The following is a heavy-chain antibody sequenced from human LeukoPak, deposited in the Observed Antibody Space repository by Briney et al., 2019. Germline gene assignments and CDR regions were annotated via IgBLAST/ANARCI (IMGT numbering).Heavy chain of an antibody. CDR1: GGSISSYY. Sequence: SETLSLTCTVSGGSISSYYWSWIRQPPGKGLEWIGYIYYSGSTNYNPSLESRVTISVDTSKNQFSLKLSSVTAADTAVYYCARATYPRGLFDYWGQGTLVTVSS. D-gene: IGHD5-12*01. CDR2: IYYSGST. CDR3: ARATYPRGLFDY. J-gene: IGHJ4*02. V-gene: IGHV4-59*01.